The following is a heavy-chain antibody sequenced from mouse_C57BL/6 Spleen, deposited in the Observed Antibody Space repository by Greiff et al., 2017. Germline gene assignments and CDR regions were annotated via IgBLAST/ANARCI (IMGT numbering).Heavy chain of an antibody. Sequence: QVQLQQPGAELVRPGSSVKLSCKASGYTFTSSWMDWVKQRPGQGLEWIGNIYPSDSETHYNQQFKDKATLTVDTSSSTAYMQHSSLTSEDSAVYYCARGGSTMVTYWYFGVWGTGTTVTVSS. CDR3: ARGGSTMVTYWYFGV. J-gene: IGHJ1*03. CDR1: GYTFTSSW. D-gene: IGHD2-3*01. V-gene: IGHV1-61*01. CDR2: IYPSDSET.